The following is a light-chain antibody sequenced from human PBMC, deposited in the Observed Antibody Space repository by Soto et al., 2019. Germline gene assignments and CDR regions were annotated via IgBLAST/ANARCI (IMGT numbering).Light chain of an antibody. V-gene: IGLV2-14*01. CDR1: SSDVGGYEF. CDR3: SSYTGTNTRYV. CDR2: EVS. Sequence: QSVLTQPASVSGSPGQSITISCTGSSSDVGGYEFVSWYQQYPGKTPKLMIYEVSNRPSGVSNRFSGSKSGNTASLTISGLQAEDEADYYCSSYTGTNTRYVFGTGTKVTVL. J-gene: IGLJ1*01.